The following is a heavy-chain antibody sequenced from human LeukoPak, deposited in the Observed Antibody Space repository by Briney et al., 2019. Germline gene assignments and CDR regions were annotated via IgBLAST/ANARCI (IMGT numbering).Heavy chain of an antibody. J-gene: IGHJ4*02. D-gene: IGHD3-22*01. CDR1: GFTFSNYG. CDR2: IRYDGSNK. CDR3: ARGSTYYDSSGQVPFDY. V-gene: IGHV3-30-3*01. Sequence: GGSLRLSCAASGFTFSNYGLHWVRQAPGKGLEWVALIRYDGSNKYYADSVKGRFTISRDNSKNTLFLQMNSLRLDDTAVYYCARGSTYYDSSGQVPFDYWGQGTLVTVSS.